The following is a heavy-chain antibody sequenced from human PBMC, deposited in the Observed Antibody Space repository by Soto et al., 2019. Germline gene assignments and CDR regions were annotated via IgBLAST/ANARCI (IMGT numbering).Heavy chain of an antibody. CDR2: ISYDGSNK. CDR1: GFTFSSYA. V-gene: IGHV3-30-3*01. CDR3: ARAMGATSPIPFDY. Sequence: HPXGSLGLSCAASGFTFSSYAMHGVRQAAGKGLEWVAVISYDGSNKYYADSVKGRFTISRDNSKNTLYLQMNSLRAEDTAVYSCARAMGATSPIPFDYWGQGTLVTVSS. D-gene: IGHD1-26*01. J-gene: IGHJ4*02.